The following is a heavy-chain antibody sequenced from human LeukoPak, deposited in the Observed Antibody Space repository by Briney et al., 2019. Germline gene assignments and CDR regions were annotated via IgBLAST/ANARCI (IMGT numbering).Heavy chain of an antibody. CDR3: ARLERTVVTPYPDY. CDR1: GYSISSGYY. J-gene: IGHJ4*02. D-gene: IGHD4-23*01. CDR2: IYHSGST. V-gene: IGHV4-38-2*02. Sequence: SETLSLTCTVSGYSISSGYYWGWIRQPPGKGLEWIGSIYHSGSTYYNPSLKSRVTISVDTSKNQCSLKLSSVTAADTAVYYCARLERTVVTPYPDYWGQGTLVTASS.